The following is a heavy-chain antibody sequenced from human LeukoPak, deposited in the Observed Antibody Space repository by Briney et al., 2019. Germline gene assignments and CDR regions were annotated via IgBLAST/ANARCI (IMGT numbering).Heavy chain of an antibody. V-gene: IGHV4-34*01. J-gene: IGHJ5*02. CDR3: ARAGLAYSGSYNYNWFDP. CDR2: INHSGST. CDR1: GGSFSGYY. Sequence: SETLSLTCAVYGGSFSGYYWSWIRQPPGKGLEWIGEINHSGSTNCNPSLKSRVTISVDTSKNQFSLKLSSVTAADTAVYYCARAGLAYSGSYNYNWFDPWGQGTLVTVSS. D-gene: IGHD1-26*01.